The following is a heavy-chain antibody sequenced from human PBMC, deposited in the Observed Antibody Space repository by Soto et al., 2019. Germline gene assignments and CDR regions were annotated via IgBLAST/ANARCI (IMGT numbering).Heavy chain of an antibody. CDR2: IYYSGST. J-gene: IGHJ4*02. D-gene: IGHD6-19*01. CDR1: GGSISSSTYY. Sequence: QLQLQESGPGLVKPSETLSLTCTVSGGSISSSTYYWGWIRQPPGKGLEWIGSIYYSGSTYYNPSLKGRVTIPVDTSKNQFSLKLSSVTAADTAVYYCARMHSSGWDLDYWGQGTLVTVSS. CDR3: ARMHSSGWDLDY. V-gene: IGHV4-39*01.